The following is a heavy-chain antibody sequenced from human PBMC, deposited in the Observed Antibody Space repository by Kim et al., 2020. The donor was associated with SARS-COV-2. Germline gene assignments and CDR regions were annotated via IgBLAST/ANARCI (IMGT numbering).Heavy chain of an antibody. CDR2: INQDGTNR. CDR3: TRPLGRGFAD. Sequence: GGSLRLSCVASGFTFTDTWMIWVRQAPGKGPEWVANINQDGTNRQYVDSVKGRFTVSRDNAKKSLYLEMNSLGVEDTAIYYCTRPLGRGFADWGQGP. V-gene: IGHV3-7*01. CDR1: GFTFTDTW. D-gene: IGHD1-1*01. J-gene: IGHJ4*02.